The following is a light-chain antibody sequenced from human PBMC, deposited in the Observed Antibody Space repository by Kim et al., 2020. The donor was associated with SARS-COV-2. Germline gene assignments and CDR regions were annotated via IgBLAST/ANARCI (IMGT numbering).Light chain of an antibody. CDR3: HQYAKWPPADT. V-gene: IGKV3-15*01. CDR1: ETIDNN. CDR2: GAS. Sequence: SPWEKATLSCRASETIDNNLAWYQQKPGQSPRLLIYGASTRATGAPARFSGSGSGTEFTLTITSLQSEDFCVYYCHQYAKWPPADTFGQGTKLEI. J-gene: IGKJ2*01.